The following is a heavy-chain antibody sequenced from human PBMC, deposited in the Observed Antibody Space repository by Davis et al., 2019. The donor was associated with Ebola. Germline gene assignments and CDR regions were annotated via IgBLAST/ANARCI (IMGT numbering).Heavy chain of an antibody. CDR2: MNPNSGNT. Sequence: ASVKVSCKASGYTFTSYDINWVRQATGQGLEWMGWMNPNSGNTGYAQKFQGRVTMTRNTSISTAYMELSSLRSDDTAVYYCARDVSVRGAFDIWGQGTMVTVSS. CDR3: ARDVSVRGAFDI. CDR1: GYTFTSYD. J-gene: IGHJ3*02. D-gene: IGHD3-10*02. V-gene: IGHV1-8*01.